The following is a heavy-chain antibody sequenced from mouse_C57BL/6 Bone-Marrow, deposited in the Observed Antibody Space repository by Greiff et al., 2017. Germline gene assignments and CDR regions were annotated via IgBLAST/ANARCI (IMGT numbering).Heavy chain of an antibody. CDR2: IHPSDSDT. J-gene: IGHJ4*01. CDR1: GYTFTSDW. D-gene: IGHD1-1*02. CDR3: TTKIPYGVNAIDY. Sequence: QVHVMQPGAELVKPGASVKVSCKASGYTFTSDWMHWVKQRPGQGLEWIGRIHPSDSDTNYNQKFKGKATLTVDKSSSTAYMQLSSLTSEDSAVYYCTTKIPYGVNAIDYWGQGTSVTVSS. V-gene: IGHV1-74*01.